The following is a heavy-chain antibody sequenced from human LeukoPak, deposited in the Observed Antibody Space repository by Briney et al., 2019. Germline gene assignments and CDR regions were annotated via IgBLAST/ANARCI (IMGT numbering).Heavy chain of an antibody. D-gene: IGHD5-18*01. CDR2: ISSSSSYI. Sequence: GGSLRLSCAASGFTFSSYSMNWVRQAPGKGLEWVSSISSSSSYIYYADSVEGRFTISRDNAKNSLYLQMNSLRAEDTAVYYCARDTPPGGYSYGKADYWGQGTLVTVSS. CDR1: GFTFSSYS. J-gene: IGHJ4*02. V-gene: IGHV3-21*01. CDR3: ARDTPPGGYSYGKADY.